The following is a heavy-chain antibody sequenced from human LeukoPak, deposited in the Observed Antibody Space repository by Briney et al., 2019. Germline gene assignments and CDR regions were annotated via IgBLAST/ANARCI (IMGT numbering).Heavy chain of an antibody. J-gene: IGHJ4*02. V-gene: IGHV4-34*01. CDR1: GGSFTGYY. D-gene: IGHD4-17*01. Sequence: SETLSLTCAVYGGSFTGYYWSWIRQPPGKGLEWIGEINHGGRTNYSPSLKGRVTISVETSKNHFSLKLSSVTAADTAVYYCARETGSAVGSTDFDYWGQGTLVTVSS. CDR2: INHGGRT. CDR3: ARETGSAVGSTDFDY.